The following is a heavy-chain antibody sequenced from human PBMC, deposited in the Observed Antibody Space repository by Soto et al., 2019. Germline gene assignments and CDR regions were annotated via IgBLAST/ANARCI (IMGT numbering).Heavy chain of an antibody. CDR2: INHSGST. J-gene: IGHJ6*02. V-gene: IGHV4-34*01. CDR1: GGSFSGYY. D-gene: IGHD1-26*01. Sequence: SETLSLTCAVYGGSFSGYYWSWIRQPPGEGLEWIGEINHSGSTNSNPSFKSRVTISVDTSKNQFPLKLSSVTAADTAVYYCARGRGSGSYRYGMDVWGQGTTVTVSS. CDR3: ARGRGSGSYRYGMDV.